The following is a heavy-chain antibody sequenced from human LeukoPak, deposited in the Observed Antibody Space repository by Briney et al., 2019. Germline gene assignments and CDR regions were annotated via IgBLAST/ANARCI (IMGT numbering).Heavy chain of an antibody. J-gene: IGHJ4*02. CDR2: TRYDGSDK. CDR3: AKDRHVWGYSYGETFDF. V-gene: IGHV3-30*02. Sequence: GGSLRLSCAASGFTFSSYGMHWVRQAPDKGLEWVAFTRYDGSDKYYVDSVKGRFTISRDNSKNTLYLQMSSLRAEDTAVYYCAKDRHVWGYSYGETFDFWGQGTLVTVSS. D-gene: IGHD5-18*01. CDR1: GFTFSSYG.